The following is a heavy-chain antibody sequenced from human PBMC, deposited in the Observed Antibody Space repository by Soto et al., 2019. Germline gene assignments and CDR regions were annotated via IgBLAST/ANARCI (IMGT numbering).Heavy chain of an antibody. Sequence: VQLVQSGAEVKKPGASVKVSCKASGYTFTSYAMHWVRQAPGQRLEWMGWINGGNGNTKYSQKFQGRVTITKNTSASTAYMELSSLRSEDTAVYYCARGPLRNWFAPWGQGTLVTVSS. CDR3: ARGPLRNWFAP. D-gene: IGHD5-12*01. V-gene: IGHV1-3*01. CDR2: INGGNGNT. CDR1: GYTFTSYA. J-gene: IGHJ5*02.